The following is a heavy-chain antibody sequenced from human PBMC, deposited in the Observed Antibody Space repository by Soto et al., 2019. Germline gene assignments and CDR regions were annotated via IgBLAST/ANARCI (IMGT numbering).Heavy chain of an antibody. CDR3: ARPPFPGCLNAVCYPLDY. Sequence: QVQLVQSGAEVKKPGASVKVSCKASGYTFNDYYLHWVRQAPGQGLEWMGMINPSGGSTSYAQKFPGRITMTRETSTTTVYMEVSSMKSEDTAVYYCARPPFPGCLNAVCYPLDYWGQGTLVTVSS. J-gene: IGHJ4*02. D-gene: IGHD2-8*01. V-gene: IGHV1-46*02. CDR1: GYTFNDYY. CDR2: INPSGGST.